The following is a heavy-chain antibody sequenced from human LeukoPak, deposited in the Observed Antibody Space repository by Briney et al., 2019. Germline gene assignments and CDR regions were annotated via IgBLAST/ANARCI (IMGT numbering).Heavy chain of an antibody. Sequence: PSETLSLTCSVSGASISSYYWSWIRQPPGKGLEWIGYMYYSGTINYNPSLKSRVTISVDTSKNQFSLKLSSVTAADTAMYYYARAWATDYFDYWGQGTLVTVSS. CDR1: GASISSYY. V-gene: IGHV4-59*01. CDR2: MYYSGTI. J-gene: IGHJ4*02. CDR3: ARAWATDYFDY.